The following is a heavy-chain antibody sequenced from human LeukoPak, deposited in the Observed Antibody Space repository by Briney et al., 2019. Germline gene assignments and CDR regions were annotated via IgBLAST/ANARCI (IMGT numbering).Heavy chain of an antibody. CDR1: GGSISSGSYY. CDR3: AREGYSSSWYFDY. V-gene: IGHV4-61*02. CDR2: IYTSGST. J-gene: IGHJ4*02. Sequence: SQTLSLTCTVSGGSISSGSYYWSWIRQPAGKGLEWIGRIYTSGSTNYNPSLKSRVTISVDTSKNQFSLKLSSVTAADTAVYYCAREGYSSSWYFDYWGQGTLVTVCS. D-gene: IGHD6-13*01.